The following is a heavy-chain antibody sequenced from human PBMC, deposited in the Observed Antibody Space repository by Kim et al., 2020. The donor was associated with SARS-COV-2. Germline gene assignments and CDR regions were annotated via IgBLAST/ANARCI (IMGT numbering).Heavy chain of an antibody. CDR2: IIPIFGTA. CDR1: GGTFSSYA. CDR3: ARRVAADERIYYYYYGMDV. J-gene: IGHJ6*02. D-gene: IGHD6-13*01. Sequence: SVKVSCKASGGTFSSYAISWVRQAPGQGLEWMGGIIPIFGTANYAQKFQGRVTITADESTSTAYMELSSLRSEDTAVYYCARRVAADERIYYYYYGMDVWGQGTTVTVSS. V-gene: IGHV1-69*13.